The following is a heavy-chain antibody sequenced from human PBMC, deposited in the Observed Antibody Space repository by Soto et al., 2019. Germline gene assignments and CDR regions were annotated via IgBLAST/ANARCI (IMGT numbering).Heavy chain of an antibody. D-gene: IGHD6-6*01. Sequence: SETLSLTCTVSGGSVSSYYWSWIRQPAGKGLEWIGRIYTSGSTNYNPSLKSRVTMSVDTSKNQFSLKLSSVTAADTAVYYCAREGSSSSNRPYDHWGQGTLVTVSS. CDR2: IYTSGST. CDR3: AREGSSSSNRPYDH. V-gene: IGHV4-4*07. J-gene: IGHJ4*02. CDR1: GGSVSSYY.